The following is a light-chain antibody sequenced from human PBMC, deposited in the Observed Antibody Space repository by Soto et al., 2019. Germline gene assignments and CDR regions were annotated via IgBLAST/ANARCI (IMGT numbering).Light chain of an antibody. Sequence: DIQMTQSPSTLSASVGDKVTITCRASQCISSYLAWYQQKPGKAPKLLIYAASTLQSGVPSRFSGSGSGTDFTLTISSLEPEDFAVYYCQQRSNTFGQGTRLEIK. CDR2: AAS. J-gene: IGKJ5*01. CDR1: QCISSY. V-gene: IGKV1-9*01. CDR3: QQRSNT.